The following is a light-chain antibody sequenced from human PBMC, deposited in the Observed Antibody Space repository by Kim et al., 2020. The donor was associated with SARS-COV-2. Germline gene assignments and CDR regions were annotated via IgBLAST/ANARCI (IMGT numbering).Light chain of an antibody. Sequence: ERVTLSCRASQRLDSTIGSNSLNGFQQKPGQAPRLLIYGASSRAAGIPERFSGSGSGTDFTLTISRLEPEDFAVYYCHHYGNSPYSFGQGTKLEI. CDR3: HHYGNSPYS. CDR2: GAS. V-gene: IGKV3-20*01. J-gene: IGKJ2*03. CDR1: QRLDSTIGSNS.